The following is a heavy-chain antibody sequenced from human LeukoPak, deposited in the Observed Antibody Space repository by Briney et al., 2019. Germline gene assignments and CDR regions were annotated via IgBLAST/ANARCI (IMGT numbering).Heavy chain of an antibody. Sequence: GGSLRLSCAASGFTFINYDMSWVRQAPGKGLEWVSTISNGGDTTYYAESVEGRFTISRDNSKNTLYLQMNSLRAEDTAVYYCATGQGHGMDVWGQGTTVTVSS. V-gene: IGHV3-23*01. CDR3: ATGQGHGMDV. CDR2: ISNGGDTT. CDR1: GFTFINYD. J-gene: IGHJ6*02.